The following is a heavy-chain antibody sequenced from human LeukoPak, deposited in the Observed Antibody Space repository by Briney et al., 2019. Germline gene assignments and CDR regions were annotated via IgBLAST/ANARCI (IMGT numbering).Heavy chain of an antibody. CDR3: ARAQAASASYYYYGMDV. Sequence: PGGSLRLSCAASGFTFSSYGMNWVRQAPGKGLEWVSYISSSGSTIYYADSVKGRFTISRDNAKNSLYLQMNSLRAEDTAVYYCARAQAASASYYYYGMDVWGQGTTVTVSS. CDR1: GFTFSSYG. V-gene: IGHV3-48*03. J-gene: IGHJ6*02. CDR2: ISSSGSTI. D-gene: IGHD2-15*01.